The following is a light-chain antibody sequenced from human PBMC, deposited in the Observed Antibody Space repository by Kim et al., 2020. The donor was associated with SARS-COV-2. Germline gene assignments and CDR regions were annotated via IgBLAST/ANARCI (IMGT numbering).Light chain of an antibody. Sequence: VTPKEKVTITCRASQSIGSSLYLYQKKPDQSPKLLIKSASQSFSGVPSRFSGSGSGTDFTLTINSLEAEDAATYYCHQTSSLPRTFGQGTKVDIK. CDR2: SAS. CDR1: QSIGSS. V-gene: IGKV6-21*01. J-gene: IGKJ1*01. CDR3: HQTSSLPRT.